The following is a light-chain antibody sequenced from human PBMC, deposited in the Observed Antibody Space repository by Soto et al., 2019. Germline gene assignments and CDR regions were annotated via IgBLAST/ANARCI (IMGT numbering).Light chain of an antibody. V-gene: IGKV3-20*01. CDR2: GAS. CDR1: QSVDKY. Sequence: IVLTQSPGTLSLSPGERATLSCRASQSVDKYLAWYQQKPGQAPRLVIYGASTRATGIPDRFSGGGSGTDFTLTISRLEPEDFAVYYCQQYGNSPRTFGQGTKVEIK. J-gene: IGKJ1*01. CDR3: QQYGNSPRT.